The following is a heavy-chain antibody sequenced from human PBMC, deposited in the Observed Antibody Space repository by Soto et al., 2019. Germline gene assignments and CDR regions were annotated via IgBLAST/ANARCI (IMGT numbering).Heavy chain of an antibody. CDR3: AKRPLPLNYDSSGPFDY. J-gene: IGHJ4*02. V-gene: IGHV3-23*01. D-gene: IGHD3-22*01. Sequence: GGSLRLSCAASGFTFSSYAMSWVRQAPGKGLEWVSAISGSAHYTYYADSVKGRFTISRDNSKNTLYLQMNSLRAEDTAVYYCAKRPLPLNYDSSGPFDYWGQGTLVTVAS. CDR1: GFTFSSYA. CDR2: ISGSAHYT.